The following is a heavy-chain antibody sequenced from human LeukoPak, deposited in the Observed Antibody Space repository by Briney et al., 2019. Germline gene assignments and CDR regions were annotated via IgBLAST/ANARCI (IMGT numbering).Heavy chain of an antibody. D-gene: IGHD3-10*01. J-gene: IGHJ6*02. V-gene: IGHV3-21*01. CDR3: AREYDGSGRVSYAMDV. Sequence: GGSLRLSCAASGFNFADSAMSWVRQTPRKGLEWVSSISYITSYVYYADSVKGRFTISRDNAKNSLDLQMSSLRAEDTAVYYCAREYDGSGRVSYAMDVWGQGTTVTVSS. CDR1: GFNFADSA. CDR2: ISYITSYV.